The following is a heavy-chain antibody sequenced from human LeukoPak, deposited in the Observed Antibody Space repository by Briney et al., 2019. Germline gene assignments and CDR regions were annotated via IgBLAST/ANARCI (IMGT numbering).Heavy chain of an antibody. CDR2: VHLDGRT. V-gene: IGHV4-4*02. Sequence: PSGTLSLTCDVSGGSVTSTNWWTGVRQPPGKGLEWIGEVHLDGRTNYDPSLKSRLIMSVDLPENHISLRLTSVTAADTAVYYCAREGGFYRPLDYSGQGTLVTVSS. D-gene: IGHD3-3*01. CDR1: GGSVTSTNW. J-gene: IGHJ4*02. CDR3: AREGGFYRPLDY.